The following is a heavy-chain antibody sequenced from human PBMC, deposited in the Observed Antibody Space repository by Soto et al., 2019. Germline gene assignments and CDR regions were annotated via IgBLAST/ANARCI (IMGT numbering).Heavy chain of an antibody. D-gene: IGHD6-13*01. V-gene: IGHV1-18*01. Sequence: QVQLVQSGAEVKKPGASVKVSCKASGYTFTSYGISWVLQAPGQGLAWMGWISAYNGNTKYVQKFQGRVTMTTDTSTSTAYMELRSLRSDDTAVYYCARDAAAGLNDYWGQGTLVTVSS. CDR1: GYTFTSYG. CDR2: ISAYNGNT. CDR3: ARDAAAGLNDY. J-gene: IGHJ4*02.